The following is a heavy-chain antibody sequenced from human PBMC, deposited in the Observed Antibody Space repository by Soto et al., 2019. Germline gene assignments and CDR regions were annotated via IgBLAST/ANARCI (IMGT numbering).Heavy chain of an antibody. CDR2: INQDGSEK. CDR3: AKNQERELPRVIDF. D-gene: IGHD1-7*01. J-gene: IGHJ4*02. Sequence: GGSLRLSCAASGFTFSTYWMDWVRQTPGRGLEWVANINQDGSEKNYVDSVKGRFTIYRDNAKNSLYLQMSSLRAEDTALYYCAKNQERELPRVIDFWGQGTLVTVSS. V-gene: IGHV3-7*03. CDR1: GFTFSTYW.